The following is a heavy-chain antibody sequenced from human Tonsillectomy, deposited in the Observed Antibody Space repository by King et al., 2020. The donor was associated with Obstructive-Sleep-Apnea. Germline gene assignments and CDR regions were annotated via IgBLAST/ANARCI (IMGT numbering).Heavy chain of an antibody. CDR1: GYAFSSYD. V-gene: IGHV1-8*01. D-gene: IGHD2-15*01. Sequence: VQLVESGAEVKKPGASVKFSCKASGYAFSSYDINWVRQATGQGLEGMGWMNPNSGNTGYAQKLQGRVTMTRNTSISTAYRELSSLRSEDTAGYYCATRRGAGSCDYWGQGTLVTVSS. CDR2: MNPNSGNT. CDR3: ATRRGAGSCDY. J-gene: IGHJ4*02.